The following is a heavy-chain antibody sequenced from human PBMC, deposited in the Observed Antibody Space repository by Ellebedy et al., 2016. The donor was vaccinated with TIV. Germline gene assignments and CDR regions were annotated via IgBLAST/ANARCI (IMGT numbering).Heavy chain of an antibody. CDR1: GFTFSTYS. J-gene: IGHJ4*02. Sequence: PGGSLRLSCAASGFTFSTYSMNWVRQPSGKGLEWVAVISGSGGSIYYADSVKGRFTITRDNSKNTLYLQMNGLSPEYTAIYYCAKFFYDGVVLPLDSFDYWGQGTLVTVSS. D-gene: IGHD3-3*01. CDR2: ISGSGGSI. CDR3: AKFFYDGVVLPLDSFDY. V-gene: IGHV3-23*01.